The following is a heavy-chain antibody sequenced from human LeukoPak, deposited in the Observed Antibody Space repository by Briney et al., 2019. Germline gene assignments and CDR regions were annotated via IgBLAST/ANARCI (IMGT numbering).Heavy chain of an antibody. CDR3: ARDIVVVVAATAYYYGMDV. J-gene: IGHJ6*02. D-gene: IGHD2-15*01. Sequence: QPGGSLRLSCAASGFTFSSYAMHWVRQAPGKGLEWVAVISYDGSNKYYADSVKGRFTISRDNSKNTLYLQMNSLRAEDTAVYYCARDIVVVVAATAYYYGMDVWGQGTAVTVSS. CDR2: ISYDGSNK. V-gene: IGHV3-30-3*01. CDR1: GFTFSSYA.